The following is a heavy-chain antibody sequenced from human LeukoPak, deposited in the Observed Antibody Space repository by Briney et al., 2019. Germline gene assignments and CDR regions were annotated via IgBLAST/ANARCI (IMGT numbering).Heavy chain of an antibody. CDR2: INWNGGST. Sequence: PGGSLRLSCAASGFTFDDYGMSWVRQAPGKGLEWVSGINWNGGSTGYADSVKGRFTISRDNAKNSLYLQMNSLRAEDTAVYYCANYDILTGYYPIDYWGQGTLVTVSS. J-gene: IGHJ4*02. D-gene: IGHD3-9*01. V-gene: IGHV3-20*04. CDR1: GFTFDDYG. CDR3: ANYDILTGYYPIDY.